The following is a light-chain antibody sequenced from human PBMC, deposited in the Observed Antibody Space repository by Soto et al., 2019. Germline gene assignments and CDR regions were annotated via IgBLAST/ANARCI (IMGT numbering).Light chain of an antibody. CDR1: QSISSY. CDR2: AAS. CDR3: QQTYSTPWT. Sequence: DIQMTQSPSSLSASVGDRVTITCRASQSISSYLNWYQQKPGTAPKLLIYAASSFQSGIPSRCIGSGSGTDFTLTISSLQPEDFATYFCQQTYSTPWTFGQGSMVEI. V-gene: IGKV1-39*01. J-gene: IGKJ1*01.